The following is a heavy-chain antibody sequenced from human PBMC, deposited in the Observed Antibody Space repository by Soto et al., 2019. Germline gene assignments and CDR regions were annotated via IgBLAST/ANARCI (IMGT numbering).Heavy chain of an antibody. D-gene: IGHD6-6*01. CDR3: ATSTSGIYSSSSYGGFAVFDY. CDR1: GGPFSSYA. V-gene: IGHV1-69*06. CDR2: IIPIFGTA. J-gene: IGHJ4*02. Sequence: GGSVKVSCKASGGPFSSYAISWVRQAPGQGLEWMGGIIPIFGTANYAQKFQGRVTITADKSTSTAYMELSSLRSEDTAVYYCATSTSGIYSSSSYGGFAVFDYWGQGTMVTVSS.